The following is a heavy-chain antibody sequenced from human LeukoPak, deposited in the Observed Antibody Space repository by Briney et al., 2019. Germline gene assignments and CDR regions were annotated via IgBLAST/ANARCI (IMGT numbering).Heavy chain of an antibody. CDR1: GGSISSYY. CDR3: ASHGASSYFDY. Sequence: SETLSLTCTVSGGSISSYYWSWIRQPPGKGLEWIGYIYYSGSTNYNPSLKSRVTISVDTSKNQFSLKLSSVTAADTAVYYCASHGASSYFDYWGQGTLVTVSS. J-gene: IGHJ4*02. V-gene: IGHV4-59*12. D-gene: IGHD6-6*01. CDR2: IYYSGST.